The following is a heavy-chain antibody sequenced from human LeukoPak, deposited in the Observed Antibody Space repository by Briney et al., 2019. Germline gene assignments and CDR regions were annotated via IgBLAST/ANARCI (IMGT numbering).Heavy chain of an antibody. J-gene: IGHJ4*02. D-gene: IGHD6-13*01. V-gene: IGHV3-7*01. CDR1: GFTFSSYW. CDR3: ARARGAAGIGGYYFDY. Sequence: GGSLRLSCAASGFTFSSYWMSWVRQAPGKGLEWVANIKQDGSEKYYVDSVKGRFTISRDNAKNSLYLQMNSLRAEDTAVYYCARARGAAGIGGYYFDYWGQGTLVTVSS. CDR2: IKQDGSEK.